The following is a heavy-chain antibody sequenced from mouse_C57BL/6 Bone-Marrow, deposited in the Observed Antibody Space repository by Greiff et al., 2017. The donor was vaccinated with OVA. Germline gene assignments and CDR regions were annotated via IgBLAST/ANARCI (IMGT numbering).Heavy chain of an antibody. CDR2: IRSKSNNYAT. J-gene: IGHJ4*01. V-gene: IGHV10-1*01. CDR3: VRLRRVYAMDY. CDR1: GFSFNTYA. D-gene: IGHD2-12*01. Sequence: EVQGVESGGGLVQPKGSLKLSCAASGFSFNTYAMNWVRQAPGKGLEWVARIRSKSNNYATYYADSVKDRFTISRDDSESMLYLQMNNLKTEDTAMYYCVRLRRVYAMDYWGQGTSVTVSS.